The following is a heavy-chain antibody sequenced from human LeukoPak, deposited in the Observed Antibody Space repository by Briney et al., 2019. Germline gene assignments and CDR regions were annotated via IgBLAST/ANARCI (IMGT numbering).Heavy chain of an antibody. CDR3: ARVVGLTGYSSSWYSGYYYMDV. D-gene: IGHD6-13*01. J-gene: IGHJ6*03. Sequence: SVKVSCKASGGTFSSYAISWVRQAPGQGLEWMGGIIPIFGTTNYAQKFQDRVTITADKSTSTAYMELSSLRSEDTAVYYCARVVGLTGYSSSWYSGYYYMDVWGKGTTVTVSS. CDR1: GGTFSSYA. CDR2: IIPIFGTT. V-gene: IGHV1-69*06.